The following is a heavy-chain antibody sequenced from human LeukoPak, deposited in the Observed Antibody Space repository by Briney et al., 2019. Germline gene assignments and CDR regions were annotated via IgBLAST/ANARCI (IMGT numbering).Heavy chain of an antibody. D-gene: IGHD3-22*01. J-gene: IGHJ6*02. CDR2: IYYSGGT. CDR1: GGSISTYY. CDR3: ARTPNYYDSSSYSYYYYGMDV. Sequence: SETLSLTCTVSGGSISTYYWSWIRQPPGKGLEWIGYIYYSGGTNYNPSLKSRVTISVDTSKNQFSLKLSSVTAADTAVYFCARTPNYYDSSSYSYYYYGMDVWDQGTTVTVSS. V-gene: IGHV4-59*08.